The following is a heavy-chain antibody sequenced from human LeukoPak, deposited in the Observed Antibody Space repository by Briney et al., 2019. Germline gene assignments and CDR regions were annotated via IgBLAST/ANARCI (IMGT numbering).Heavy chain of an antibody. V-gene: IGHV5-51*01. J-gene: IGHJ4*02. Sequence: GESLKISCKGPGYSFTSYWIGWVRQMPGKGLEWMGIIYPHDSDTRYSPAFQGQVTISADKSISTAYLQWSSLKASDTAIYYCARTYGDKALDYWGQGTLVTVSS. CDR3: ARTYGDKALDY. CDR1: GYSFTSYW. D-gene: IGHD4-17*01. CDR2: IYPHDSDT.